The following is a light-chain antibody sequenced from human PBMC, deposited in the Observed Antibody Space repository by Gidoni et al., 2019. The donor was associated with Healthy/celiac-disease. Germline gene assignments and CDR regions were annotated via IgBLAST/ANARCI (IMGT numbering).Light chain of an antibody. CDR3: QQSYSTPWT. J-gene: IGKJ1*01. V-gene: IGKV1-39*01. Sequence: DIQMTQSPSSLSASVGDRVTITCRASQSISSYLTWYQQKPGKAPKLLIYAASSLQSGVPSRFSGSGSGTDFTLTISSLQSEDVAAYYCQQSYSTPWTFGQGTKVEIK. CDR2: AAS. CDR1: QSISSY.